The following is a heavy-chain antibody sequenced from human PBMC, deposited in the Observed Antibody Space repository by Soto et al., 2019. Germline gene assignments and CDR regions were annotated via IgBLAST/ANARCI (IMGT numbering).Heavy chain of an antibody. CDR1: GYTFTSYY. J-gene: IGHJ4*02. CDR3: ARDEGFEYDILTGFTGYMDD. CDR2: INPSGGST. D-gene: IGHD3-9*01. V-gene: IGHV1-46*01. Sequence: ASVKVSCKASGYTFTSYYMHWVRQAPGQGLEWMGIINPSGGSTSYAQKFQGRVTMTRDTSTSTVYMELSSLRSEDTAVYYCARDEGFEYDILTGFTGYMDDWGQGTLVTVSS.